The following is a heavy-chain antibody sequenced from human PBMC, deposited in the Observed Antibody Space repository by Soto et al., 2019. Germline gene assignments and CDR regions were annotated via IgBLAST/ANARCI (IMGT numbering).Heavy chain of an antibody. V-gene: IGHV1-3*01. Sequence: QVQLVQSGAEVQKPGASVKVSCKASGYTFTSYAIHWVRQAPGPRLEWMGWINAGNGNTQYSQKFQGRVTITRDTSASIAYMEVSSMRSEDTALYYGAREQSGEIMTMTDAFDIWGQGTMVTVSS. J-gene: IGHJ3*02. D-gene: IGHD3-16*01. CDR3: AREQSGEIMTMTDAFDI. CDR2: INAGNGNT. CDR1: GYTFTSYA.